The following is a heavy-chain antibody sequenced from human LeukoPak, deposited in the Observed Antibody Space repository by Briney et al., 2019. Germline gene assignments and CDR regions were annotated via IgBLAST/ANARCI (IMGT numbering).Heavy chain of an antibody. CDR2: ITSSSSHI. CDR3: ARACGGDCHAFDY. D-gene: IGHD2-21*02. CDR1: GFTFSSYN. Sequence: GGSLRLSCAASGFTFSSYNMNWVRQAPGKGLEWVSSITSSSSHIYYADSVKGRFTISRDNAKNSLYLQMNSLRAEDTAVYYCARACGGDCHAFDYWGQGTLVTVSS. V-gene: IGHV3-21*01. J-gene: IGHJ4*02.